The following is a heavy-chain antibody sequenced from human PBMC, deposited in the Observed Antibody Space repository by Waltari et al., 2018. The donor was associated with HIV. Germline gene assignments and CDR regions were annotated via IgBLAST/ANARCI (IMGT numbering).Heavy chain of an antibody. CDR2: IYYSGST. CDR3: ARHSGPGDIVVVVADYYYGMDV. Sequence: QLQLQESGPGLVKPSETLSLTCTVSGGSISSSSYYWGWIRQPPGTGLEWIGSIYYSGSTYYNPSLKSRVTISVDTSKNQFSLKLSSVTAADTAVYYCARHSGPGDIVVVVADYYYGMDVWGQGTTVTVSS. V-gene: IGHV4-39*01. J-gene: IGHJ6*02. CDR1: GGSISSSSYY. D-gene: IGHD2-15*01.